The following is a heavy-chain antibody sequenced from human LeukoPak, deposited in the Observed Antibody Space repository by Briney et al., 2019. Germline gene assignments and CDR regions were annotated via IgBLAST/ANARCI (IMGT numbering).Heavy chain of an antibody. V-gene: IGHV3-23*01. CDR2: ISGDGDST. Sequence: PGGSLRLSCAASGFTFSNYALSWVRQAPGKGLEWVSTISGDGDSTYYAASVKGRFTISRDNSKNTMFLHMNSLRAEDTALYYCATYRQVLLPFESWGQGTLVTVSS. J-gene: IGHJ4*02. CDR1: GFTFSNYA. CDR3: ATYRQVLLPFES. D-gene: IGHD2-8*02.